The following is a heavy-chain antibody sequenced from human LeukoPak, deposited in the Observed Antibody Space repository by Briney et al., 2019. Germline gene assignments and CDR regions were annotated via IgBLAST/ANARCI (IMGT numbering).Heavy chain of an antibody. CDR3: ASSRIHDY. Sequence: PGGSLRLSCAASGFTFSNYAMHWVRQAPDQGLEWVAVISYDGTNIYYADSVKGRFTISRDNSKSTLYLQMNSLRAEDTAVYYCASSRIHDYWGQGTLVTVSS. V-gene: IGHV3-30*04. CDR1: GFTFSNYA. CDR2: ISYDGTNI. J-gene: IGHJ4*02.